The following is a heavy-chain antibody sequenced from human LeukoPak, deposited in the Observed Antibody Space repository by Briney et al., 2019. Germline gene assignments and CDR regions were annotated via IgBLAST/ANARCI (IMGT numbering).Heavy chain of an antibody. D-gene: IGHD3-3*01. J-gene: IGHJ4*02. CDR3: AGYTSGRFFFDF. CDR2: ISYSGST. Sequence: SETLSLTCSVSGDSINTYFWSWIRQPPGKGLEWIGCISYSGSTNYNPSLKSRVTMSVDTSKNQISLKLTSVNAADTAVYFCAGYTSGRFFFDFWGQGALVTVSS. CDR1: GDSINTYF. V-gene: IGHV4-59*01.